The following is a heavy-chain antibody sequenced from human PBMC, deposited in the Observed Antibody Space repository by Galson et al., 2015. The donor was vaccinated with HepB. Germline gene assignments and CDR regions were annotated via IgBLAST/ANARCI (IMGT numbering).Heavy chain of an antibody. V-gene: IGHV3-64*04. Sequence: SLRLSCAASGFTFSGYAMHWVRHTPGKGLEYVSAISSSGRSTYYADSVKGRFTISRDNSKNTLYLQMNSLRAEDTAVYYCAKDRYSSGWYYFDYWGQGTLVTVSS. CDR2: ISSSGRST. J-gene: IGHJ4*02. CDR1: GFTFSGYA. D-gene: IGHD6-19*01. CDR3: AKDRYSSGWYYFDY.